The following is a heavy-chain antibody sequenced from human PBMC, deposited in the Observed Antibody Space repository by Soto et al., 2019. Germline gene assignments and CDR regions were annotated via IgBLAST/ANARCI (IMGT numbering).Heavy chain of an antibody. CDR1: GGSISSSNW. CDR3: ARESSYYDSSGYYYRDAFDI. CDR2: IYHSGST. J-gene: IGHJ3*02. V-gene: IGHV4-4*02. Sequence: SETLSLTCAVSGGSISSSNWWSWVRQPPGKGLEWIGEIYHSGSTNYNPSLKSRVTISVDKSKNQFSLKLSSVTAADTAVYYCARESSYYDSSGYYYRDAFDIWGQGTMVTVSS. D-gene: IGHD3-22*01.